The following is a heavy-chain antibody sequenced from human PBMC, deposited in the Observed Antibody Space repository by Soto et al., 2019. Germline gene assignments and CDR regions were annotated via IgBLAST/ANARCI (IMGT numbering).Heavy chain of an antibody. D-gene: IGHD3-3*01. CDR1: GFTFSSYA. Sequence: GGSLRLSCAASGFTFSSYAMSWVRQAPGKGLEWVSAISGSGGSTYYADSVKGRFTISRDNSKNTLYLQMNSLRAEDTAVYYCAKDSAILEWLSTSDYWGQGTLVTVSS. CDR3: AKDSAILEWLSTSDY. J-gene: IGHJ4*02. CDR2: ISGSGGST. V-gene: IGHV3-23*01.